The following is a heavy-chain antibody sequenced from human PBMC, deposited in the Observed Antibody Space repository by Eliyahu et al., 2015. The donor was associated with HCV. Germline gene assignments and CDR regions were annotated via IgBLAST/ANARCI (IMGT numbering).Heavy chain of an antibody. Sequence: EVQLLGSGGGLVQPGGSLRLSCAASGFSFENYAMIWVRQAPGKGLEWVSSIIGSGGTTFYADSVKGRFTISRDNSKTTLYLQMNSLRAEDTAVYYCAKVTMVRGVIITGYFQHWGQGTPVTVSS. CDR2: IIGSGGTT. CDR3: AKVTMVRGVIITGYFQH. CDR1: GFSFENYA. D-gene: IGHD3-10*01. V-gene: IGHV3-23*01. J-gene: IGHJ1*01.